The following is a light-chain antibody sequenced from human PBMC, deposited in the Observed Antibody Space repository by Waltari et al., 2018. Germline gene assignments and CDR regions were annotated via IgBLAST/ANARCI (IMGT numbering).Light chain of an antibody. CDR1: QSISVW. Sequence: DIKMTQSPSTLSASVGDRVTITCRASQSISVWLAWYQQKPGRAPKLLIFRASSLESGVPSRFSGSGSGTEFTLTISSLQPDDFATYYCQQYNSFSTTFGGGTKVESK. J-gene: IGKJ4*01. V-gene: IGKV1-5*03. CDR2: RAS. CDR3: QQYNSFSTT.